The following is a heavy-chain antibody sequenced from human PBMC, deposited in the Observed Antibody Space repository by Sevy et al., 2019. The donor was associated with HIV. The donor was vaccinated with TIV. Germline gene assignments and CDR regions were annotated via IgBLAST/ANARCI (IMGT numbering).Heavy chain of an antibody. CDR3: ARYYYDSGSVDY. V-gene: IGHV3-7*01. D-gene: IGHD3-10*01. CDR1: GFTFSSCW. Sequence: GGSLRLSCAASGFTFSSCWMSWVRQAPGKGLEWVATIKIDGSEIYYVDSVKGRFTISRDNAKNSLYLHMNSLRAEDTAVYYCARYYYDSGSVDYWGQGTLVTVSS. J-gene: IGHJ4*02. CDR2: IKIDGSEI.